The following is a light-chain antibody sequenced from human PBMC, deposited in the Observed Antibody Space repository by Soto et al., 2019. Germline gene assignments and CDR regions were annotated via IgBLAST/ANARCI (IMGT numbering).Light chain of an antibody. Sequence: EIVLTQSPGTLSFSPGERATLCCRASQSVSSSYLAWYQQKPGQAPRLLIYRTSNRATGIPDRFSGSGSGTDFTLTISRLEPEDFAVYWCQQYDSSPRTFGQGTKVDI. CDR3: QQYDSSPRT. J-gene: IGKJ1*01. CDR1: QSVSSSY. V-gene: IGKV3-20*01. CDR2: RTS.